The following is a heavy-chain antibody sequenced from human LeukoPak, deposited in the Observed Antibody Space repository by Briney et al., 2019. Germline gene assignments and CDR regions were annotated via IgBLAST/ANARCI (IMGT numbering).Heavy chain of an antibody. V-gene: IGHV3-30*02. J-gene: IGHJ4*02. D-gene: IGHD4-17*01. Sequence: PGGSLRLSCAASGFSFSSYGMYWVRQAPGKGPEWVAFIRYDGSNKYYADSVKGRFTISRDNSKNTLYLQMNSLRPEDTAVYYCAKGGASVTRYVDYWGQGTLVTVSS. CDR2: IRYDGSNK. CDR1: GFSFSSYG. CDR3: AKGGASVTRYVDY.